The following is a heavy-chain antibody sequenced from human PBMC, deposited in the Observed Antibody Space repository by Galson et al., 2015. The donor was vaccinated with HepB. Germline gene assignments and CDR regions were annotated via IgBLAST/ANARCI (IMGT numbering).Heavy chain of an antibody. CDR1: GFTFSSYS. J-gene: IGHJ4*02. Sequence: SLRLSCAASGFTFSSYSMNWVRQAPGKGLEWVAVISYDGSNKYYADSVKGRFTISRDNSKNTLYLQMNSLRAEDTAVYYCARCPLWFGDGRMDYWGQGTLVTVSS. CDR2: ISYDGSNK. D-gene: IGHD3-10*01. CDR3: ARCPLWFGDGRMDY. V-gene: IGHV3-30*03.